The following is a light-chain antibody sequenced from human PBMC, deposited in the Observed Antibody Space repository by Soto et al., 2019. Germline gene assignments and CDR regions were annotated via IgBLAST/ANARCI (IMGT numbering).Light chain of an antibody. V-gene: IGLV1-40*01. CDR3: QSFDSSLRAYV. Sequence: QSVLTQSPSVSGAPGQRVTISCTGSSSNIGTGSDVRWYQHLPGAAPRLLLYGNNNRPSGVPDRFSGSKSGTSASLAITGLQAEDEADYYCQSFDSSLRAYVFGPGTKVTVL. CDR1: SSNIGTGSD. CDR2: GNN. J-gene: IGLJ1*01.